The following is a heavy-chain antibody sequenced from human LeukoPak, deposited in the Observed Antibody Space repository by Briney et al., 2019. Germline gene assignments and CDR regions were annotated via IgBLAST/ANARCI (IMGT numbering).Heavy chain of an antibody. CDR3: ARDRDYSGSCLGY. J-gene: IGHJ4*02. CDR1: GVTFSSYA. Sequence: GGSLRLSCAASGVTFSSYAMHWVRQAPGKGLEWVAVISYDGSNKYYADSVKGRFTISRDNSKNTLYLQMNSLRAEDTAVYYCARDRDYSGSCLGYWGQGTLVTVSS. V-gene: IGHV3-30-3*01. CDR2: ISYDGSNK. D-gene: IGHD1-26*01.